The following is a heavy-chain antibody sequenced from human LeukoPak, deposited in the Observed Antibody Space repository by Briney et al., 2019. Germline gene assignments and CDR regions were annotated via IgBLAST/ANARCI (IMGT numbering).Heavy chain of an antibody. CDR3: TRKGVSGSSLRQFFDY. Sequence: GGYLRLSCAASGFSFDDYGMSWVRQVPGKGLEWVTGINWNGDRTSYVDSVKGRFTISRDNAKNSLHLQMNSLRVEDTAFYYCTRKGVSGSSLRQFFDYWGQGTLVAVTS. D-gene: IGHD2-15*01. CDR1: GFSFDDYG. J-gene: IGHJ4*02. CDR2: INWNGDRT. V-gene: IGHV3-20*04.